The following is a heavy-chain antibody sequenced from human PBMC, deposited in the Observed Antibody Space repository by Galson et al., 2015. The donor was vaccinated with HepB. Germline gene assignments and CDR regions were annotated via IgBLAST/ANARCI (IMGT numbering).Heavy chain of an antibody. Sequence: SLRLSCATSGFTFSSSLLAWVRRAPGKGLEWVANINQDESDKYYVDSVKGRFTISRDNDKNSMYLQMSSLRAEDSAVYYCVRGTADSWGQGALVTASS. CDR3: VRGTADS. CDR2: INQDESDK. V-gene: IGHV3-7*04. CDR1: GFTFSSSL. J-gene: IGHJ4*02.